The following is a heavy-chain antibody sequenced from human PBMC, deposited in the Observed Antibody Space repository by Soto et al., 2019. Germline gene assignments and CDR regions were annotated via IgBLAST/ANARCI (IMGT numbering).Heavy chain of an antibody. CDR2: ISGSGGST. CDR1: GFIFSSYA. J-gene: IGHJ6*02. V-gene: IGHV3-23*01. Sequence: PGGSLRLSCAASGFIFSSYAMSWVRQAPGKGLEWVSAISGSGGSTYYADSVKGRFTISRDNSKNTLYLQMNSLRAEDTAVYYCAKGGDYLYYYYGMDVWGQGTTVTVSS. CDR3: AKGGDYLYYYYGMDV. D-gene: IGHD4-17*01.